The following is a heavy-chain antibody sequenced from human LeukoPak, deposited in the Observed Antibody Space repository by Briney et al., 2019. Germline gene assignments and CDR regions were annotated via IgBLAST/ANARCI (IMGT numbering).Heavy chain of an antibody. D-gene: IGHD3-10*01. J-gene: IGHJ4*02. CDR3: ARDTYYYGSGSYYSRNLLGY. CDR2: IIPTFGTA. CDR1: GGTFSSYA. V-gene: IGHV1-69*05. Sequence: AASVKVSCKASGGTFSSYAISWVRQAPGQGLEWMGRIIPTFGTANYAQKFQGRVTITTDESTSTAYMELSSLRSEDTAVYYCARDTYYYGSGSYYSRNLLGYWGQGTLVTVSS.